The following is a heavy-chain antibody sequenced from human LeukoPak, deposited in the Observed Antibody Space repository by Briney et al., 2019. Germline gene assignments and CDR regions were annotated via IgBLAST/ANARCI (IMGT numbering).Heavy chain of an antibody. CDR1: AGSISGYY. CDR2: IYYSGST. V-gene: IGHV4-59*01. J-gene: IGHJ6*03. CDR3: ARFGTRQLVRGYYYYMDV. Sequence: PSETLSLTCTVSAGSISGYYWSWIRQPPGKGLEWIGFIYYSGSTDYNPSLKSRVTISVDTSKNQFSLKLSSVTAADTAVYYCARFGTRQLVRGYYYYMDVWGKGTTVTVSS. D-gene: IGHD1-1*01.